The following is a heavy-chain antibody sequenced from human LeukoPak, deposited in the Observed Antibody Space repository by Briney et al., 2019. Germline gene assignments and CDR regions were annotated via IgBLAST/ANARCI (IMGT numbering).Heavy chain of an antibody. CDR2: INWNGGST. Sequence: WGSLSLSCAASGFTFSSYEMSWVRQAPGKGLEWVSGINWNGGSTGYADSVKGRFTISRDNAKNSLYLQMNSLRAEDTALYYCAREIGGRGAFDIWGQGTMVTLSS. D-gene: IGHD2-15*01. V-gene: IGHV3-20*04. J-gene: IGHJ3*02. CDR3: AREIGGRGAFDI. CDR1: GFTFSSYE.